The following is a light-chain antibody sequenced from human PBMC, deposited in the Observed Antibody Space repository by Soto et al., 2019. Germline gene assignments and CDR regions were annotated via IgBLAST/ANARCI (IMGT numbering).Light chain of an antibody. CDR2: DAS. CDR1: QSVSSSY. Sequence: EIVLTQSPGTLSLSPGERATLSCRASQSVSSSYLAWYQQKPGQAPRLLIYDASSRATGIPDRFSGSGSGTDFTLTISRLEPDDLAVYYCQQYGSSPYTFGQGTKLEIK. CDR3: QQYGSSPYT. V-gene: IGKV3-20*01. J-gene: IGKJ2*01.